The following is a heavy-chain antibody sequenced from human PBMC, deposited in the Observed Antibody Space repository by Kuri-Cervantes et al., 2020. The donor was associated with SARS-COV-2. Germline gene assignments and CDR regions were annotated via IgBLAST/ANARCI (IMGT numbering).Heavy chain of an antibody. CDR2: IYYSGST. V-gene: IGHV4-59*08. CDR3: ARGGRGITGTTYYYGMDV. CDR1: GGSISSYY. J-gene: IGHJ6*02. Sequence: GSLRLSCTVSGGSISSYYWSWIRQPPGKGLEWIGYIYYSGSTNNNPSLKSRVTISVDTSKNQFSLKLSSVTAADTAVYYCARGGRGITGTTYYYGMDVWGQGTTVTVSS. D-gene: IGHD1-7*01.